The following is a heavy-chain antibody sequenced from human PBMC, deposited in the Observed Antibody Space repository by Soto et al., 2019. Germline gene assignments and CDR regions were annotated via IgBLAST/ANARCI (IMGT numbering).Heavy chain of an antibody. D-gene: IGHD3-3*01. CDR2: ISYDGSNK. CDR3: ARVSQYDFWSGYVDY. CDR1: GFPFSSYA. V-gene: IGHV3-30-3*01. Sequence: GASLTLSCAPSGFPFSSYATHCVRQAPVKGLEWVAVISYDGSNKYYADAVKGRFTISRDNSKNTLYLQMNRLRAEDTAVYYCARVSQYDFWSGYVDYWGQGTLVTVS. J-gene: IGHJ4*02.